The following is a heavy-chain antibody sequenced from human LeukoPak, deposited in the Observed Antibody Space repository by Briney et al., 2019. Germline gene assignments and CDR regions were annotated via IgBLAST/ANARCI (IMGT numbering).Heavy chain of an antibody. Sequence: HSGRSLRLSCAASGFTFSSYGMHWVRQAPGEGLEWVAVIWYDGSNKYYADSVKGRFTISGDNSKNTLYLQMNSLRAEDTAVYYCARDGGTMIVRNYDYWGQGTLVTVSS. V-gene: IGHV3-33*08. CDR3: ARDGGTMIVRNYDY. CDR2: IWYDGSNK. D-gene: IGHD3-22*01. CDR1: GFTFSSYG. J-gene: IGHJ4*02.